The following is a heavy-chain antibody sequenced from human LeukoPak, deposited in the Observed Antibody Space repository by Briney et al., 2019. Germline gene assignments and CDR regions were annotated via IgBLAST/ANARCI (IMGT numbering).Heavy chain of an antibody. V-gene: IGHV1-2*02. Sequence: ASVKVSCKASGYTFTGYYMHWVRQAPGQGLEWMGWINPDSGGTNYAQKFQGRVTMTRDTSISTAYMVLSRLKSDDTAVYYCARSSSWYRDWFDPWGQGTLVTVSS. CDR1: GYTFTGYY. J-gene: IGHJ5*02. CDR2: INPDSGGT. CDR3: ARSSSWYRDWFDP. D-gene: IGHD6-13*01.